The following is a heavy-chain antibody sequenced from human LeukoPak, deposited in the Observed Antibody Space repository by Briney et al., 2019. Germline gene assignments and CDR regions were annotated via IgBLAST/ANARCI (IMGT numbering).Heavy chain of an antibody. D-gene: IGHD3-10*01. CDR3: ARVYSANGYGSGYYDY. Sequence: GGSLRLSCAASGFTVSSNYMSWVRQAPGKGLEWVSVIYSGGSTYYADSVKGRFTISRDNSKNTLYLQMNSLRAEDTAVYYCARVYSANGYGSGYYDYWGQGTLVTVSS. CDR1: GFTVSSNY. V-gene: IGHV3-53*01. J-gene: IGHJ4*02. CDR2: IYSGGST.